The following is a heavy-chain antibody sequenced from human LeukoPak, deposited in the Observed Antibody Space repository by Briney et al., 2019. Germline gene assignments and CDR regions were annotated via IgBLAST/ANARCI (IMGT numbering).Heavy chain of an antibody. CDR1: GFIFRNYA. J-gene: IGHJ4*02. Sequence: GGSLRLSCTASGFIFRNYAMHWVRQAPGKGLEWVAYVQYDESKKYYADSVKGRFTVSRDNSKNTLYLQMSGLRPEDTAVYYCTKDSPAVAHWGQGILVTVSS. CDR3: TKDSPAVAH. V-gene: IGHV3-30*02. CDR2: VQYDESKK.